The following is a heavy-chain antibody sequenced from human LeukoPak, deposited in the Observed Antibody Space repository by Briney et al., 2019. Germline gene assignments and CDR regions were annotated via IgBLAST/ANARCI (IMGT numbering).Heavy chain of an antibody. J-gene: IGHJ4*02. Sequence: GGSLRLSCAASGFTFSSYAMSWVRQAPGKGLEWVSAISGSGGSTYYADSVKGRFTISRDNSKNTLYLQMNSLRAEDTAVYYCARESEQWLEGGGFDYWGQGTLVTVSS. D-gene: IGHD6-19*01. CDR1: GFTFSSYA. CDR2: ISGSGGST. CDR3: ARESEQWLEGGGFDY. V-gene: IGHV3-23*01.